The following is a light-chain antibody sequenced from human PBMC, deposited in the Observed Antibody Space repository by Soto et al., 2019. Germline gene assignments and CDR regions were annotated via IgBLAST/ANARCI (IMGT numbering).Light chain of an antibody. CDR3: QQYNNWPPMT. V-gene: IGKV3-15*01. CDR2: GAS. CDR1: QSVSTN. J-gene: IGKJ1*01. Sequence: EIVMTQSPATLSVSPGERATLSCRASQSVSTNLAWYQQKPGQAPRLLIYGASTRATGIPDRFSGRGSGTEFTLTISSLQSEDFAFYYCQQYNNWPPMTFGRGTEVEIK.